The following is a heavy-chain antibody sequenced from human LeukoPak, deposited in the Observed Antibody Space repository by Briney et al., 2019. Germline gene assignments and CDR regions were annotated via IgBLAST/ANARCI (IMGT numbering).Heavy chain of an antibody. CDR2: INPNSGGT. CDR3: AREDFGEAREGFDY. CDR1: GFTFSSYG. Sequence: GGSLRLSCAASGFTFSSYGMHWVRQAPGQGLEWMGWINPNSGGTNYAQKFQGWVTMTRDTSISTAYMELSRLRSDDTAVYYCAREDFGEAREGFDYWGQGTLVTVSS. D-gene: IGHD3-3*01. J-gene: IGHJ4*02. V-gene: IGHV1-2*04.